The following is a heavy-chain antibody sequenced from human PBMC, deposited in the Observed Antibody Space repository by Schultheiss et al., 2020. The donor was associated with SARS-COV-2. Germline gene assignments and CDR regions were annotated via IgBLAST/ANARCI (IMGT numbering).Heavy chain of an antibody. CDR3: ARRGGYCSSTSCYRPPHRNWFDP. Sequence: SETLSLTCTVSGGSISSGGYYWSWIRQPPGKGLEWIGYIYYSGSTNYNPSLKSRVTISVDTSKNQFSLKLSSVTAADTAVYYCARRGGYCSSTSCYRPPHRNWFDPWGQGTLVTVAS. J-gene: IGHJ5*02. D-gene: IGHD2-2*01. V-gene: IGHV4-61*08. CDR2: IYYSGST. CDR1: GGSISSGGYY.